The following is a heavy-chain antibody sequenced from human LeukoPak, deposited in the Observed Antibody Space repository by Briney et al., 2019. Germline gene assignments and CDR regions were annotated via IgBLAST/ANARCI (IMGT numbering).Heavy chain of an antibody. J-gene: IGHJ6*03. D-gene: IGHD3-10*01. CDR2: ISDDGRNK. V-gene: IGHV3-30*03. Sequence: PGRSLRLSCAASGFTFSKFGMHWVRQAPGKGLEWVALISDDGRNKYYADSVKGRFTISRDNSKNTLYLQMSSLRAEDTVVYYCARARGSGSYYGHDYYYYYYMDVWGQGTTVTVSS. CDR1: GFTFSKFG. CDR3: ARARGSGSYYGHDYYYYYYMDV.